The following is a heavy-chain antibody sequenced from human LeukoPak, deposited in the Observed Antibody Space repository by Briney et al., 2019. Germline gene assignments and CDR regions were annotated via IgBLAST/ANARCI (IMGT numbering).Heavy chain of an antibody. J-gene: IGHJ3*02. CDR3: AKSNGYGLVDI. D-gene: IGHD3-10*01. CDR1: GYSISSGYY. CDR2: IYHSGST. Sequence: SETLSLTCTVSGYSISSGYYWGWIRQPPGKGLEWIGSIYHSGSTYYNPSLKSRVTISLDTSRNQFSLKLSSVTAADTAVYYCAKSNGYGLVDIWGQGTMVTVSS. V-gene: IGHV4-38-2*02.